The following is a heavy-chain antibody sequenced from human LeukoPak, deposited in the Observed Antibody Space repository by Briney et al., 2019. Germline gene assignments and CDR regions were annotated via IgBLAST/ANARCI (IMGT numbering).Heavy chain of an antibody. Sequence: SETLSLTCAVYGGSFSGYYWSWIRQPPGKGLEWIGEINHSGSTNYNPSLKSRVTISVDTSKNQFSLKLSSVTAADTAAYYCARHSMVRGVDENFDYWGQGTLVTVSS. CDR1: GGSFSGYY. J-gene: IGHJ4*02. D-gene: IGHD3-10*01. CDR2: INHSGST. V-gene: IGHV4-34*01. CDR3: ARHSMVRGVDENFDY.